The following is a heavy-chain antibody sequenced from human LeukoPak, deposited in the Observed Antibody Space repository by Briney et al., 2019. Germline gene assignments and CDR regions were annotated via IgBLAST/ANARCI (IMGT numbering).Heavy chain of an antibody. CDR3: TSQKDYYGSGSYWTFDP. V-gene: IGHV3-49*03. Sequence: GGSLRLSCTASGFTFGDYVMSWFRQAPGKGVEWVGFIRSKAYGGTTEYAASVKGRFTISRDDSKSIAYVQMNSLKTEGTAVYYCTSQKDYYGSGSYWTFDPWGQGTLVTVSS. J-gene: IGHJ5*02. CDR1: GFTFGDYV. CDR2: IRSKAYGGTT. D-gene: IGHD3-10*01.